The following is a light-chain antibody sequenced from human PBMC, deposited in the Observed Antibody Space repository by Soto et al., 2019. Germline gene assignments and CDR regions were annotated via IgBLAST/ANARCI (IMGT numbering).Light chain of an antibody. V-gene: IGKV1-12*01. Sequence: DIQMTQSPPSVSASVGDTVTITCRASQGVGVWLGWYQQKPGKAPHLLIYGASGVQVGVPSRFSGSVSGADFTLTISNLQPEDFATYYCQQAYSHPLTFGGGTKVEIK. CDR2: GAS. CDR1: QGVGVW. J-gene: IGKJ4*01. CDR3: QQAYSHPLT.